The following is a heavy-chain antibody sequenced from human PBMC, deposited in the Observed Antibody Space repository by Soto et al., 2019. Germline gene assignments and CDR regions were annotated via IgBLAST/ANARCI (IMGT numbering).Heavy chain of an antibody. CDR2: ISGSGGST. CDR3: AITFLSRWQQLSSWFDP. D-gene: IGHD6-13*01. CDR1: GFTFSSYA. J-gene: IGHJ5*02. Sequence: EVQLLESGGGLVQPGGSLRLSCAASGFTFSSYAMSWVRQAPGKGLECVSAISGSGGSTYYADSVKGRFTISRDNSKNTLYLQMNSLRAEDTAVYYCAITFLSRWQQLSSWFDPWGQGTLVTVSS. V-gene: IGHV3-23*01.